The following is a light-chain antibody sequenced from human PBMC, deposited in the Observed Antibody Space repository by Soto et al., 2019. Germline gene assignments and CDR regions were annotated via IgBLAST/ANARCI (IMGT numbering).Light chain of an antibody. CDR3: QQRSNWLLT. CDR1: QSFSGY. V-gene: IGKV3-11*01. CDR2: DAS. J-gene: IGKJ4*01. Sequence: DILLTQSPATLSLSPGERATLSCRASQSFSGYLAWYQQKPGQAPRLLIYDASKRATGIPARFSGRGSGTDFTLTISSLEPEDFAVYYCQQRSNWLLTFGGGTKVEIK.